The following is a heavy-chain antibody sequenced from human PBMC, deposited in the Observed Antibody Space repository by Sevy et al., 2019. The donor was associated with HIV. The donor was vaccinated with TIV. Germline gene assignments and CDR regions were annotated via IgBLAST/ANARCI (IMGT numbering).Heavy chain of an antibody. V-gene: IGHV1-69*06. CDR2: IIPIFGTA. CDR3: ATAYYYDSSGYYPPDYYYYYMDV. J-gene: IGHJ6*03. D-gene: IGHD3-22*01. CDR1: GGTFSSYA. Sequence: ASVKVSCKASGGTFSSYAISWVRQAPGQGLEWMGGIIPIFGTANYAQTFQGRVTITADKSTSTAYMELSSLRSEDTAVYYCATAYYYDSSGYYPPDYYYYYMDVWGKGTTVTVSS.